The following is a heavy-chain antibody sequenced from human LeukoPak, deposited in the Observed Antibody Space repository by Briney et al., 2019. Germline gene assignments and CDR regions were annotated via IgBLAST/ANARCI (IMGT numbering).Heavy chain of an antibody. CDR3: ARGVSRDDSSSSAHYYYYYYMDV. J-gene: IGHJ6*03. D-gene: IGHD6-6*01. CDR2: IIPIFGTA. V-gene: IGHV1-69*05. CDR1: GGTFSSYA. Sequence: ASVKVSCKASGGTFSSYAISWVRRAPGQGLEWMGGIIPIFGTANYAQKFQGRVTITTDESTSTAYMELSSLRSEDTAVYYCARGVSRDDSSSSAHYYYYYYMDVWGKGTTVTVSS.